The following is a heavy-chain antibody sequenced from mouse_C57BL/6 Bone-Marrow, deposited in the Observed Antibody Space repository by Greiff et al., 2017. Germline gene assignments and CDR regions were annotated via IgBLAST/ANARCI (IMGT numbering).Heavy chain of an antibody. J-gene: IGHJ2*01. V-gene: IGHV14-4*01. D-gene: IGHD2-1*01. Sequence: VQLQQSGAELVRPGASVKLSCTASGFNIKDDYIHWVKQRPEQGLEWIGWIDPEIGDTESASKFQGKATITSDTSSNTAYLQLSSLTSADTAVDYCSSLDGNYFDFWGQGTPPTVAS. CDR1: GFNIKDDY. CDR2: IDPEIGDT. CDR3: SSLDGNYFDF.